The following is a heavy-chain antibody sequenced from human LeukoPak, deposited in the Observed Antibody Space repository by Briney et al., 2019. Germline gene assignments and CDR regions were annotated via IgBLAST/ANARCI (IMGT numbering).Heavy chain of an antibody. CDR2: YNDGRT. V-gene: IGHV3-53*01. Sequence: QTGGSLRLSCAASGFTVSNKYMTWVRQAPGKGLEWVSLYNDGRTYYADSVKGRFTISRDNSKNTLYLQMNNLRAEDTAVYYCAKDRACGQWNCQGSDYWGQGTLVAVSS. J-gene: IGHJ4*02. D-gene: IGHD1-7*01. CDR3: AKDRACGQWNCQGSDY. CDR1: GFTVSNKY.